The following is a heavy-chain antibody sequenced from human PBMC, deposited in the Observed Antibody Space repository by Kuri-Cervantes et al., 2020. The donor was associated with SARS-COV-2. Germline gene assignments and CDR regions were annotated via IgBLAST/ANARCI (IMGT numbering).Heavy chain of an antibody. Sequence: SGPTLVKPTETLTLTCTVSGFSLSNARMGVSWIRQPPGKALEWIGHIYYIGSTNYNPSLKSRVTISVDTSKNQFSLKLSSVTAADTAVYYCAYGGTSVSWFDPWGQGTLVTVSS. D-gene: IGHD3-16*01. V-gene: IGHV4-61*01. CDR1: GFSLSNARMG. J-gene: IGHJ5*02. CDR2: IYYIGST. CDR3: AYGGTSVSWFDP.